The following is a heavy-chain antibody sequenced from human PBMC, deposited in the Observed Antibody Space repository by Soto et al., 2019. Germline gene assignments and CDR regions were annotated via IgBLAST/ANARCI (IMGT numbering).Heavy chain of an antibody. V-gene: IGHV4-31*03. CDR2: IHYSGGATYSP. Sequence: PSETLSLTCTVSGASFSSGGYYWSWIRQPSGKGLEWLGYIHYSGGATYSPSYNPSLKCRLTISVDTSKSLFSRKLTSVRAADTAMYYCARVTTYDQRSVGYPPFHPWGQGTQVTVSS. J-gene: IGHJ5*02. D-gene: IGHD3-22*01. CDR3: ARVTTYDQRSVGYPPFHP. CDR1: GASFSSGGYY.